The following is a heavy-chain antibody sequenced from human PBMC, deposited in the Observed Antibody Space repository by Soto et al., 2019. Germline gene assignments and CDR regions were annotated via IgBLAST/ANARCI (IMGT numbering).Heavy chain of an antibody. CDR1: GGSVSSGSYY. D-gene: IGHD3-22*01. Sequence: PSETLSLTCAVSGGSVSSGSYYWSWIRQPPGKGLEWIGYIYYSGSTNYNPSLKSRVTISVDTSKNQFSLKLGSVTAADTAVYYCARSYYDSSGYPPEFDPWGQGTLVTVS. J-gene: IGHJ5*02. CDR3: ARSYYDSSGYPPEFDP. V-gene: IGHV4-61*01. CDR2: IYYSGST.